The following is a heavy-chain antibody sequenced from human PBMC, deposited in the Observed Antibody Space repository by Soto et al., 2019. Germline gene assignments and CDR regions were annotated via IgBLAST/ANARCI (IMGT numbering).Heavy chain of an antibody. J-gene: IGHJ6*02. CDR2: ISYDGSNK. CDR1: GFTFSSYA. CDR3: ARDYLVRGVMWYYYCYGMDV. V-gene: IGHV3-30-3*01. D-gene: IGHD3-10*01. Sequence: GGSLRLSCAASGFTFSSYAMHWVRQAPGKGLEWVAVISYDGSNKYYADSVKGRFTISRDNSKNTLYLQMNSQIAEDTAVYYCARDYLVRGVMWYYYCYGMDVWGQGTTVPVSS.